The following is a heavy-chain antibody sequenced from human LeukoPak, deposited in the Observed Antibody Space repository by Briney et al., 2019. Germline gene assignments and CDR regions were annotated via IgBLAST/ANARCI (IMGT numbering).Heavy chain of an antibody. CDR3: ARKDGDY. CDR2: IYSSGST. Sequence: PSETLSLTCTVSGASISSFHWTWIRQPAGKGLEWIGLIYSSGSTIYNPSLKSRVATSVDMTKNQLSLKLSSVIAADTAMYYCARKDGDYWGQGTLVTVSS. V-gene: IGHV4-4*07. CDR1: GASISSFH. J-gene: IGHJ4*02.